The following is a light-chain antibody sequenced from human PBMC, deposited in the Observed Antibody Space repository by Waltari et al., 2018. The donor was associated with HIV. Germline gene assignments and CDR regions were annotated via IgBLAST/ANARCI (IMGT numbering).Light chain of an antibody. CDR1: QTISDF. CDR2: AAS. V-gene: IGKV1-39*01. J-gene: IGKJ1*01. CDR3: QQSYRSWT. Sequence: DIQMTQSPSSLSASVGDRVTITCRTSQTISDFFNWYQQKPGKAPKLLIYAASSLQSGVPSRFSGSGSGTDFTLTISSLQPEYFAIYYCQQSYRSWTFGQGTKVEIK.